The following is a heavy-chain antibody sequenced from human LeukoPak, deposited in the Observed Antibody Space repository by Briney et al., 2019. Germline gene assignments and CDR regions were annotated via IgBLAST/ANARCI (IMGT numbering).Heavy chain of an antibody. V-gene: IGHV4-39*01. CDR1: GGSISSSSYY. CDR3: ARLPTGYPNWFDP. D-gene: IGHD3-9*01. Sequence: SETLSLTCTVSGGSISSSSYYWGWIRQPPGKGLEWIGNINYGGSGSTYYNPSLKSRVTISVDTSKSQFSLKLKSVTAADTAVYYCARLPTGYPNWFDPWGQGTLVTVSS. CDR2: INYGGSGST. J-gene: IGHJ5*02.